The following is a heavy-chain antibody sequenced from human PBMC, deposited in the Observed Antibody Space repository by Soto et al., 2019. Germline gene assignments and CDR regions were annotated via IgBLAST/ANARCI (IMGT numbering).Heavy chain of an antibody. D-gene: IGHD2-21*02. CDR2: IYYSGST. V-gene: IGHV4-39*02. J-gene: IGHJ4*02. CDR3: AREALTVVTLRPFDY. CDR1: GGSISSSSYY. Sequence: SETLSLTCTVSGGSISSSSYYWGWIRQPPGKGLEWIGSIYYSGSTYYNPSLKSRVTISVDTSKNQFSLKLSSVTAADTAVYYCAREALTVVTLRPFDYWGQGTLVTVSS.